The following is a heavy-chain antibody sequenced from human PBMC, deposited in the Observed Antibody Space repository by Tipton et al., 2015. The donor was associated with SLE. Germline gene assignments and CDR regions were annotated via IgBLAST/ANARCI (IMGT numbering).Heavy chain of an antibody. D-gene: IGHD2-2*02. V-gene: IGHV4-39*07. J-gene: IGHJ6*03. CDR1: GGSISSSSYY. Sequence: TLSLTCTVSGGSISSSSYYWGWIRQPPGKGLEWIGSIYYSGSTYYNPSLKSRVTTSVDRSKNQFSLKMTSVTAADTAVYYCARVDTLRYYYMDVWGKGTTVTVS. CDR3: ARVDTLRYYYMDV. CDR2: IYYSGST.